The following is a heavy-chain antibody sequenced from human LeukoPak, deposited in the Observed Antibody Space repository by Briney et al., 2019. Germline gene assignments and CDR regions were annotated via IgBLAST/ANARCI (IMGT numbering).Heavy chain of an antibody. D-gene: IGHD6-13*01. CDR3: AGNSRDSSPNY. V-gene: IGHV3-66*02. Sequence: GGSLRPSCAASGFTVSRNYMNWVRQAPGKGLEWVSVIYSGGSTYYADSVKGRFTISRDNSKNTLYLQMNSLRAEDTAVYYCAGNSRDSSPNYWGQGTLVTVSS. J-gene: IGHJ4*02. CDR2: IYSGGST. CDR1: GFTVSRNY.